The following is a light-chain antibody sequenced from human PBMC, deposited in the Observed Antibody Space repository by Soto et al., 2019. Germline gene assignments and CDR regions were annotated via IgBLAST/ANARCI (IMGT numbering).Light chain of an antibody. CDR3: HQYNQSPLGT. CDR1: QGVRNN. V-gene: IGKV3-15*01. J-gene: IGKJ1*01. Sequence: VMPQAAVALSVSPGESATLSCRASQGVRNNLAWYQQRPGQAPRLLIYGASTRAAGIPARFSGSGSETEFTLTIMRLQYAGLAVHSSHQYNQSPLGTYAQGTKVDIK. CDR2: GAS.